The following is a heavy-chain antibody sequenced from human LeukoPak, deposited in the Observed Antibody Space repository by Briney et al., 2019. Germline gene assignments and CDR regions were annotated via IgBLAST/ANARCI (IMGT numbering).Heavy chain of an antibody. CDR1: GFTFSDYY. Sequence: GGSLRLSCAASGFTFSDYYMSWIRQAPGKGLEWVSYISSSGSTIYYADSVKGRFTISRDNAKNSLYLQMNSLRAEDTAVYYCARRKLGLWIFGVPKDVGAFDIWGQGTMVTVSS. J-gene: IGHJ3*02. V-gene: IGHV3-11*04. CDR3: ARRKLGLWIFGVPKDVGAFDI. CDR2: ISSSGSTI. D-gene: IGHD3-3*01.